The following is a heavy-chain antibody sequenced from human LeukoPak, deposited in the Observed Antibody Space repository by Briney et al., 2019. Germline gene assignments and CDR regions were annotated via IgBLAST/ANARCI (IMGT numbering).Heavy chain of an antibody. Sequence: ASVKVSCKASGYTFTSYDINWVRQATGQGLEWMGWMNPNSGNTGYAQKFQGRVTMTRNTSISTAYMELSSLRSEDTAVYYCARATYSYGDDAFDIWGQGTMVTVSS. CDR1: GYTFTSYD. J-gene: IGHJ3*02. CDR2: MNPNSGNT. V-gene: IGHV1-8*01. CDR3: ARATYSYGDDAFDI. D-gene: IGHD5-18*01.